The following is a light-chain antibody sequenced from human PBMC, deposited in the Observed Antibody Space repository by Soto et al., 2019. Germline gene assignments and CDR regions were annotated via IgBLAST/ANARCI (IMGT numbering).Light chain of an antibody. V-gene: IGKV1-33*01. Sequence: DIQMTQSPSSLSASVGDRVTIACQASDDINNYLSWFQQKPGKAPKLLIYDASKLEAGVPSRFRGSGSGADFTFTITRMQAEDTATYFCQQYDDLPYTFGQGTKLEIK. J-gene: IGKJ2*01. CDR1: DDINNY. CDR3: QQYDDLPYT. CDR2: DAS.